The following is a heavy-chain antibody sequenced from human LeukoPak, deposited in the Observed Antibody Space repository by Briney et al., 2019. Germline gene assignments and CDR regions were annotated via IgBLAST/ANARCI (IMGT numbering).Heavy chain of an antibody. D-gene: IGHD2-15*01. CDR1: GFTFNGHA. Sequence: GGSLRLSCAASGFTFNGHAMSWVRQAPGKGLEWVSVIYSGGSTYYADSVKGRFTISRDNSKNTLYLQMNSLRAEDTAVYYCARDLRVAANMDVWGKGTTVTVSS. CDR2: IYSGGST. V-gene: IGHV3-53*01. CDR3: ARDLRVAANMDV. J-gene: IGHJ6*03.